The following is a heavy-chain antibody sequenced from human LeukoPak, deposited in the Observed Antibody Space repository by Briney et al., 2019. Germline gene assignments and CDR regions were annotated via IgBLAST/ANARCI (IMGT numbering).Heavy chain of an antibody. CDR2: INSDGSST. CDR1: GFTFSSYW. D-gene: IGHD3-16*01. J-gene: IGHJ6*02. V-gene: IGHV3-74*01. CDR3: ARYYVWGPYYYYYYGMDV. Sequence: PGGSLRLSCAASGFTFSSYWMHWVRQAPGKGLVWVSRINSDGSSTSYADSVKGRFTISRDNAKNTLYLQMNSLRAEDTAVYYCARYYVWGPYYYYYYGMDVWGQGTLVTVSS.